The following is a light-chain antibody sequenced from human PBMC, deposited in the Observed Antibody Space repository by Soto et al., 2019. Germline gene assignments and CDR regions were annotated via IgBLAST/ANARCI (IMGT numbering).Light chain of an antibody. Sequence: EIVLTQSPCTLSMSPGAGATLSGRGSQSLSSSSLAWYQQKPGQAPRVVISGASSRAADIPDRFSGSGSGTDFTLTINRLEPEDFAAYYCQQYDSSPRTFGQGTKVDIK. CDR1: QSLSSSS. CDR2: GAS. J-gene: IGKJ1*01. V-gene: IGKV3-20*01. CDR3: QQYDSSPRT.